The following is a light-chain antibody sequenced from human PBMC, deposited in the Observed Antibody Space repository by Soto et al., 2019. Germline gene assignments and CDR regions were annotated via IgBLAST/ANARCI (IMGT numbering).Light chain of an antibody. J-gene: IGKJ1*01. V-gene: IGKV3-11*01. Sequence: EIVLTQSPATLSLSPGERATLSCRASQSVSSYLAWHQQKPGQAPRLLIYDASNRATGIPARFSGSGSGTDFTLTISSLEPEDFAVYYCQHRKNWPWTFGQGTKVEMK. CDR1: QSVSSY. CDR3: QHRKNWPWT. CDR2: DAS.